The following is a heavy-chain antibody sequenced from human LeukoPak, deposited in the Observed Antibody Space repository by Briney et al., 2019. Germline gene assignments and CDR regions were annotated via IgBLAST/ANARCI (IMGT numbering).Heavy chain of an antibody. V-gene: IGHV4-59*01. CDR3: ARDPGSGSYLLNYYYYGMDV. CDR2: IYYSGST. J-gene: IGHJ6*04. D-gene: IGHD3-10*01. CDR1: GGSISSYY. Sequence: SETLSLTCTVSGGSISSYYWSWIRQPPGKGLEWIGYIYYSGSTNYNPSLKSRVTISVDTSKNQFSLKLSSVTAADTAVYYCARDPGSGSYLLNYYYYGMDVWGKGTTVTVSS.